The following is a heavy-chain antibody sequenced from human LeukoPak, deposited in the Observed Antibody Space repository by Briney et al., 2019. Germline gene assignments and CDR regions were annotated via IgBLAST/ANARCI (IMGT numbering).Heavy chain of an antibody. CDR3: ASHLSPTIFGVVIIRHFDY. Sequence: PSETLSLTCTVSGGSISSSSYYWGWIRQPPGKGLEWIESIYYSGSTYYNPSLKSRVTISVDTSKNQFSLKLSSVTAADTAVYYCASHLSPTIFGVVIIRHFDYWGQGTLVTVSS. CDR1: GGSISSSSYY. D-gene: IGHD3-3*01. CDR2: IYYSGST. V-gene: IGHV4-39*01. J-gene: IGHJ4*02.